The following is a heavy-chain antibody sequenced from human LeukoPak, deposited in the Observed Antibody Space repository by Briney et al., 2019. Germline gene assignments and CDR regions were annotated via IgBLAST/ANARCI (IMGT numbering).Heavy chain of an antibody. V-gene: IGHV4-59*01. J-gene: IGHJ5*02. CDR1: GGSISSYY. Sequence: SETLSLTCTVSGGSISSYYWSWIRQPPGKGLEWIGYIYYSGSTNYNPSLKSRVTISVDTSKNQFSLELSSVTAADTALYYCAKDFRAKYGSGAYGWFDPWGQGTLVTVSS. CDR2: IYYSGST. D-gene: IGHD3-10*01. CDR3: AKDFRAKYGSGAYGWFDP.